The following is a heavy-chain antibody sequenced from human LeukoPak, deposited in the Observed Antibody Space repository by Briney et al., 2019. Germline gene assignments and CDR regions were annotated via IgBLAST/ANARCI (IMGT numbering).Heavy chain of an antibody. Sequence: RASVKVSCKASGYTFADYYMHWVRQAPGQGLEWMGWSNPNSGGTNYAQKFQGRVTMTRDTSISTAYMVLSRLRSDDTAVYYCARDVRVQPERRGLNYYYYMDVWGKGTTVTVSS. V-gene: IGHV1-2*02. D-gene: IGHD1-1*01. CDR3: ARDVRVQPERRGLNYYYYMDV. CDR1: GYTFADYY. J-gene: IGHJ6*03. CDR2: SNPNSGGT.